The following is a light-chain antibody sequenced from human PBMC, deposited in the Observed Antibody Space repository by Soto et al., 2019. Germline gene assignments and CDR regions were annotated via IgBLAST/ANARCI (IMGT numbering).Light chain of an antibody. V-gene: IGKV3-11*01. CDR2: DAS. Sequence: EIVLTQSPATLSLSPGEKATLSCRASESVISYLAWYQQKPGQAPRLLIYDASNRATGIPARFSGSGSGTDFTLTISSLEPEDFAVYYCQQRSNWPPTFGQGTKVEIK. CDR3: QQRSNWPPT. J-gene: IGKJ1*01. CDR1: ESVISY.